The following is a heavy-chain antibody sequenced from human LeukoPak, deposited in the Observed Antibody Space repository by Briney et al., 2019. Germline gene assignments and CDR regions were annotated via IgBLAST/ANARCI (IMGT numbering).Heavy chain of an antibody. D-gene: IGHD3-9*01. CDR2: INASGGST. Sequence: GASVKVSCKASGYTFTSYYMHWVRQAPGQGLEWMGIINASGGSTSYAQKFQGRVTMTRDTSTSTVYMELSSLRSEDTAVYYCASSSHYDILTGYYSQGVLDYWGQGTLVTVSS. CDR3: ASSSHYDILTGYYSQGVLDY. CDR1: GYTFTSYY. J-gene: IGHJ4*02. V-gene: IGHV1-46*01.